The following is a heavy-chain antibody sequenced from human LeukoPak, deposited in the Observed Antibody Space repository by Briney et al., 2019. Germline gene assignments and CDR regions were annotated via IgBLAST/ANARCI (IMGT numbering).Heavy chain of an antibody. Sequence: ASVKVSCKASGHTFTRYAMNWVRQAPGQGLEWMGWINTNTGNPAYAQGFTGRFVFSLDTSVTTAYLQISSLKAEDTAVYYCARSRYGSGSYYMDYWGQGTLVTVSS. CDR2: INTNTGNP. J-gene: IGHJ4*02. CDR3: ARSRYGSGSYYMDY. V-gene: IGHV7-4-1*02. D-gene: IGHD3-10*01. CDR1: GHTFTRYA.